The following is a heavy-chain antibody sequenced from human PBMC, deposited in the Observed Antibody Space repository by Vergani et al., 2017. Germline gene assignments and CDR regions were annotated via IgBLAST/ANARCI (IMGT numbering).Heavy chain of an antibody. CDR2: IIPIFGTA. CDR3: ARVGRGYSGYEDYYYYGMDV. V-gene: IGHV1-69*01. D-gene: IGHD5-12*01. CDR1: GGTFSSYA. Sequence: QVQLVQSGAEVKKPGSSVKVSCKASGGTFSSYAISWVRQAPGQGLEWMGGIIPIFGTATYAQKFQGRVTITADESTSTAYMELSSLRSEDTAVYYCARVGRGYSGYEDYYYYGMDVWGQGTTVTVSS. J-gene: IGHJ6*02.